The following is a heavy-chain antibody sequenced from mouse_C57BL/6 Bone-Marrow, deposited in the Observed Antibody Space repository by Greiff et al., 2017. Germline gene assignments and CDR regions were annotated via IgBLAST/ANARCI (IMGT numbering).Heavy chain of an antibody. D-gene: IGHD2-5*01. Sequence: EVKLVESGGGLVQPGESLKLSCESNEYEFPSHDMSWVRKTPEKRLALVAAINSDGGSTYYPDTMERRFIISRDNTKTTLYLQMSSLRSEDTALYYCAAYYSNYGVDYWGQGTTLTVSS. V-gene: IGHV5-2*03. CDR3: AAYYSNYGVDY. CDR1: EYEFPSHD. J-gene: IGHJ2*01. CDR2: INSDGGST.